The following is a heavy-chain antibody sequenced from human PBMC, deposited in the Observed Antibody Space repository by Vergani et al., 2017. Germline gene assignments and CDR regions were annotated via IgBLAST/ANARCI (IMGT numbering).Heavy chain of an antibody. D-gene: IGHD3-10*01. V-gene: IGHV4-59*01. CDR3: ARDRGGYCFDY. CDR2: IYYSGST. J-gene: IGHJ4*02. Sequence: QVQLQESGPGLVKPSETLSLTCTVSGGPISSYYWSWFRQPPGKGLEWIGYIYYSGSTNYNPSLKSRVTISVDTSKNQFSLKLSSVTAADTAVYYCARDRGGYCFDYWGQGTLVTVSS. CDR1: GGPISSYY.